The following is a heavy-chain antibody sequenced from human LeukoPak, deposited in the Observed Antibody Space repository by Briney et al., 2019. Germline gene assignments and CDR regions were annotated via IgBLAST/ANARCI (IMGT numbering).Heavy chain of an antibody. CDR3: ARGGVVLWFGELSALNWFDP. D-gene: IGHD3-10*01. CDR2: ISSSSSYI. CDR1: GFTFSSYS. V-gene: IGHV3-21*01. J-gene: IGHJ5*02. Sequence: GGSLRLSCAASGFTFSSYSMNWVRQAPGKGLEWVSSISSSSSYIYYADSVKGRFTISRDNAKNSLYLQMNSLRAEDTAVYYCARGGVVLWFGELSALNWFDPWGQGTLVTVSS.